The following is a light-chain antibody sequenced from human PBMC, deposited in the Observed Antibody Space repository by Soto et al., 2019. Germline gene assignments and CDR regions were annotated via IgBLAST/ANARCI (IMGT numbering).Light chain of an antibody. V-gene: IGKV1-5*01. J-gene: IGKJ1*01. CDR2: EAS. Sequence: DIQMTQSPPNLSASVGYRFPITGRASQSISRTLAWYQQKPGKAPKLLIFEASTLESGVPSRFSGSGSGTEFTLTVSSLQPDDFATYYCQQYNRFSTFGQGTKVDIK. CDR1: QSISRT. CDR3: QQYNRFST.